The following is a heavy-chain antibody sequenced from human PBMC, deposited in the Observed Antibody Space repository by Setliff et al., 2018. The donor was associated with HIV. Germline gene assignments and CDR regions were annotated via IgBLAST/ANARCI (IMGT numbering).Heavy chain of an antibody. J-gene: IGHJ4*02. CDR2: IYHSGST. V-gene: IGHV4-38-2*01. Sequence: PSETLSLTCAVSSYSISSGYYWGWIRQPPGKGLEWIGSIYHSGSTYYNPSLKSRVTISVDTSKNRFSLKLSSVTAADTAVYYCARHWLKPIQELQQLPLLDYFDYWGQGTLVTVSS. D-gene: IGHD6-13*01. CDR3: ARHWLKPIQELQQLPLLDYFDY. CDR1: SYSISSGYY.